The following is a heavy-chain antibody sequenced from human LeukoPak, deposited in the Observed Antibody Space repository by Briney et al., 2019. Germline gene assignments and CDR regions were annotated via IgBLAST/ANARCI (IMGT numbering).Heavy chain of an antibody. CDR3: ARLPYYYDSSGYYYFSFDY. D-gene: IGHD3-22*01. CDR1: GGSISRSSYY. Sequence: KPSETLSLTCTVSGGSISRSSYYWGWIRQPPGKGLEWIGSVYNSGSTNYNPSLKSRVTISVDTSKNQFSLKLSSVTAADTAVYYCARLPYYYDSSGYYYFSFDYWGQGTLVTVSS. V-gene: IGHV4-39*07. CDR2: VYNSGST. J-gene: IGHJ4*02.